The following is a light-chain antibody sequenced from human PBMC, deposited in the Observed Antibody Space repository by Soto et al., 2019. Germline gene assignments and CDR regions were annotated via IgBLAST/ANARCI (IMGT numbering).Light chain of an antibody. CDR1: SSDVGSYNR. J-gene: IGLJ1*01. V-gene: IGLV2-18*02. Sequence: QSALTQPPSVSGSPGQSVTISCTGTSSDVGSYNRVSWYQQPPGTAPKLMIYEVSNRPSGVPDRFSGSKSGNTASLTISGLPAEDEADYYCSSYTSSSTYVFGTGTKVTVL. CDR3: SSYTSSSTYV. CDR2: EVS.